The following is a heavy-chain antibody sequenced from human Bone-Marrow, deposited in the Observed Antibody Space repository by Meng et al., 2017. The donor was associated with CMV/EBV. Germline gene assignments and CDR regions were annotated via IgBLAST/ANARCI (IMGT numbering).Heavy chain of an antibody. J-gene: IGHJ4*02. CDR1: GWSFSCYY. CDR3: ARVRNYRSLRIDY. CDR2: IYYSGIT. Sequence: SETLTLTVAVYGWSFSCYYWRWIRQPPGKGLEWFGSIYYSGITYYNPSLKSRVTISVDTYKNQFSLKLSSVTAADTAVYYCARVRNYRSLRIDYWGQGTLVTVSS. D-gene: IGHD1-14*01. V-gene: IGHV4-34*01.